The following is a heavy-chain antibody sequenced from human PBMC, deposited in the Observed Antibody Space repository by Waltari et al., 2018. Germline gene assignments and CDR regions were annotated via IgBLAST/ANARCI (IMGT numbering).Heavy chain of an antibody. CDR1: GVSITRTNW. CDR3: ARASGSWTSYYFDY. J-gene: IGHJ4*02. V-gene: IGHV4-4*02. D-gene: IGHD1-26*01. CDR2: IYHLENT. Sequence: QVQLQESGPGLVKPSGTLALTCAVSGVSITRTNWWNWVRQPPGKGLEWIGEIYHLENTNYNPSLKSRVTISVDTSKNQFSLKLSSVTAADTAVYYCARASGSWTSYYFDYWGQGTLVTVSS.